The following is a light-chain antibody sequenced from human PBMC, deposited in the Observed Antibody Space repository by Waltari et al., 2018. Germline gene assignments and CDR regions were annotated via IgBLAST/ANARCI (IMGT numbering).Light chain of an antibody. Sequence: QSALTQPASVSGSPGQSITISCTGTSSDIGGYNYVSWYQQVPGKAPKLIIYDVSNRASWVASGWSGSKAGNTASLTISGLQAEDEANYYCSSYIDSSTLELFGGGTSLTVL. V-gene: IGLV2-14*03. CDR2: DVS. CDR3: SSYIDSSTLEL. J-gene: IGLJ2*01. CDR1: SSDIGGYNY.